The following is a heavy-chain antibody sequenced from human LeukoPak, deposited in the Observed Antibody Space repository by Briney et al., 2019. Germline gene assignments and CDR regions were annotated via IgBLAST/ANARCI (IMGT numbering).Heavy chain of an antibody. CDR1: GYTFTSYY. CDR3: ARPGADCGSAGCYTYPYYGLDV. D-gene: IGHD2-2*02. J-gene: IGHJ6*02. V-gene: IGHV1-46*01. Sequence: ASVKVSCKASGYTFTSYYMHWVRQAPGQGLEWMGIINPSGGSTSYAQKFQGRVTMTRDTSTSTVYMELRSLRSDDTAVYYCARPGADCGSAGCYTYPYYGLDVWGQGTTVTVSS. CDR2: INPSGGST.